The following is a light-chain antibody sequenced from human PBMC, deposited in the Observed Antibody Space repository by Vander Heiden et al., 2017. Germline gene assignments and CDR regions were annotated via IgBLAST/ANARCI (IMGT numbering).Light chain of an antibody. V-gene: IGKV3-20*01. CDR3: QQYCSSPLT. CDR2: GAS. J-gene: IGKJ1*01. Sequence: EIVLPQSPGTLSLSPSERASRSCRSSQTVSSSYLAWYQQKPGQPPRLLIYGASSRATGIPDRFSGSGSGTDFTLTISRLEAEDVAVYYCQQYCSSPLTFGQGTKVEIK. CDR1: QTVSSSY.